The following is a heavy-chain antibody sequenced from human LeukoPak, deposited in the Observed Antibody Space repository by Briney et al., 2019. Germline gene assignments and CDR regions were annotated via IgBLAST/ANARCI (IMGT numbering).Heavy chain of an antibody. D-gene: IGHD4-17*01. J-gene: IGHJ4*02. Sequence: ASVKVSCKASGGTFSSYAISWVRQAPGQGLEWMGIINPSGGRTSYAQKFQGRVTMTRDTSTSTVYMELSSLRSDDTAVYYCARGGTVLRPNSPYDYWGQGTLVTVSS. CDR1: GGTFSSYA. CDR2: INPSGGRT. V-gene: IGHV1-46*01. CDR3: ARGGTVLRPNSPYDY.